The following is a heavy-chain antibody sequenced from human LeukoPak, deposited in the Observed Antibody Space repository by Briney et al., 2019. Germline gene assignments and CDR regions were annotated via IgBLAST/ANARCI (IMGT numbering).Heavy chain of an antibody. J-gene: IGHJ4*02. V-gene: IGHV3-23*01. Sequence: TGGSLRLSCAASGFTFSSYAMSWVRQAPGKGLEWVSAISGSGGSTYYADSVKGRFTISRDSSKNTLYLQMNSLRAEDTAVYYCAKGGSSGYYGRFDYWGQGTLVTVSS. CDR3: AKGGSSGYYGRFDY. D-gene: IGHD3-22*01. CDR2: ISGSGGST. CDR1: GFTFSSYA.